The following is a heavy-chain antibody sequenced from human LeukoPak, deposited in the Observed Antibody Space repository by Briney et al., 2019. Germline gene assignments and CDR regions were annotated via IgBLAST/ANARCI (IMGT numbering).Heavy chain of an antibody. D-gene: IGHD3-10*01. V-gene: IGHV3-23*01. CDR1: GFTFSSYV. Sequence: GGSLGLSCAASGFTFSSYVMSWVRQAPGKGLEWVPAISGSGGSTNYADSVKGRFTISRDNSKNTLYLQMNSLRAEDTAVYYCANPSSITMVRGVIIPWGQGTLVTVSS. CDR2: ISGSGGST. J-gene: IGHJ5*02. CDR3: ANPSSITMVRGVIIP.